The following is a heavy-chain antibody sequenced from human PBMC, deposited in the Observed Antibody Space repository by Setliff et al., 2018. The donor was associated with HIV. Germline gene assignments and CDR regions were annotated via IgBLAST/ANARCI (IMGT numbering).Heavy chain of an antibody. CDR3: VRDGSLTGRYYHYMDV. Sequence: HPGGSLRLSCKGPGFNFNNYAMHWVRQPPGKGLEWVSGINWNGEMTAYADSARGRFTVSRDNARKSLYLQMNSLTSEDTALYYCVRDGSLTGRYYHYMDVWGKGTTVTVSS. V-gene: IGHV3-9*01. J-gene: IGHJ6*03. CDR2: INWNGEMT. D-gene: IGHD3-9*01. CDR1: GFNFNNYA.